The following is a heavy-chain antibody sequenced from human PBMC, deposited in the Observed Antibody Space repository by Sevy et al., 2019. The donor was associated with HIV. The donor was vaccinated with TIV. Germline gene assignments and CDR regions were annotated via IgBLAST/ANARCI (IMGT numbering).Heavy chain of an antibody. V-gene: IGHV3-53*01. J-gene: IGHJ3*02. CDR3: ARDTGVTGHAFDI. CDR2: IYSGGST. Sequence: GGSLRLSCAASGFTVSSNYMSWVRQAPGKGLEWVSVIYSGGSTYYADSVKGRFTISRDNSKNTLYLQMNSLRAEDTAVYYCARDTGVTGHAFDIRGQGTMVTVSS. D-gene: IGHD2-21*02. CDR1: GFTVSSNY.